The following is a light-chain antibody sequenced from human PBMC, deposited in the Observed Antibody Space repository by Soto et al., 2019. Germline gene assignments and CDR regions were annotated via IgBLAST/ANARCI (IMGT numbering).Light chain of an antibody. J-gene: IGKJ1*01. V-gene: IGKV3-20*01. Sequence: EIVLTQSPGTLSLSPGERATLSCRARQSVSNYLAWYQQKPGQAPRLLIYGASNRATGIPDRFSGSGSGTNFTLTIIRLEPEDFAVYYCQQYGGSPQTFGQGTKVDIK. CDR2: GAS. CDR3: QQYGGSPQT. CDR1: QSVSNY.